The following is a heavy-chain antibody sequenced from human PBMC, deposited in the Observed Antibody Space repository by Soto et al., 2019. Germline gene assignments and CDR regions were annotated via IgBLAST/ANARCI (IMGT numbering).Heavy chain of an antibody. D-gene: IGHD6-13*01. V-gene: IGHV1-69*06. Sequence: ASVKVSCKASGGTFSSYAISWVRQAPGQGLEWMGGIIPIFGTANYAQKFQGRVTITADKSTSTAYMELSSLRSEDTAVYYCARSSSSWYRDTKFDYWGQGTLVTVSS. CDR2: IIPIFGTA. CDR1: GGTFSSYA. J-gene: IGHJ4*02. CDR3: ARSSSSWYRDTKFDY.